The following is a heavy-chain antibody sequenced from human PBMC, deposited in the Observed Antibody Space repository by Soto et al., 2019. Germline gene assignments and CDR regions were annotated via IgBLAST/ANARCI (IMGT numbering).Heavy chain of an antibody. Sequence: PSETLSLTCAVYGGSFSGYYWSWIRQPPGKGLQWIGEINHSGSTNYNPSLKNRVTISVDTSKNQFSLKLNSVTAADTAVYYCARVVGSSGDYFDYWGQGILVTVSS. V-gene: IGHV4-34*01. J-gene: IGHJ4*02. CDR1: GGSFSGYY. CDR2: INHSGST. D-gene: IGHD3-10*01. CDR3: ARVVGSSGDYFDY.